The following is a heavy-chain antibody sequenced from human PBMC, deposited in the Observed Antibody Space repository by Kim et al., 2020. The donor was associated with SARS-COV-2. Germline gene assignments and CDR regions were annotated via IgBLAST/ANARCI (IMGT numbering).Heavy chain of an antibody. Sequence: YTKPGKGRFNISRDNSKNTLYLERNSLRAADTAVYYCAKDRLWGNDFFDYWGQGTLVTVSS. CDR3: AKDRLWGNDFFDY. J-gene: IGHJ4*02. D-gene: IGHD3-16*01. V-gene: IGHV3-30*02.